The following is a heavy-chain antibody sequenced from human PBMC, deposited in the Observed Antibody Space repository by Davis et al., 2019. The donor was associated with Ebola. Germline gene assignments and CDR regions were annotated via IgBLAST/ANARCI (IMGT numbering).Heavy chain of an antibody. CDR3: TRHPPLTTANWIDY. CDR2: SKNKANSYTT. Sequence: GESLKISCVVSGFSFSDYYMDWVRQAPGEGLEWVGRSKNKANSYTTEYAASVKGRFIISRDGSKNSLYLQMNSLKTEDTAVYYCTRHPPLTTANWIDYWGQGTLVTVSS. V-gene: IGHV3-72*01. D-gene: IGHD1-1*01. CDR1: GFSFSDYY. J-gene: IGHJ4*02.